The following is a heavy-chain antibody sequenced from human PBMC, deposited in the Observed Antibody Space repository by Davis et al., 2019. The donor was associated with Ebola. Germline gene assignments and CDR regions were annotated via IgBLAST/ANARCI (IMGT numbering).Heavy chain of an antibody. V-gene: IGHV4-34*01. D-gene: IGHD3-22*01. CDR1: GGSFSGYY. CDR3: ARLGYDRSAYSWFDP. J-gene: IGHJ5*02. Sequence: MPSETLSLTCAVYGGSFSGYYWSWIRQPPGKGLEWIGEINHSGSTNYNPSLKSRVTISVDTSTNQFSLRLSSVTAADTAVYYCARLGYDRSAYSWFDPWGQGTLVTVSS. CDR2: INHSGST.